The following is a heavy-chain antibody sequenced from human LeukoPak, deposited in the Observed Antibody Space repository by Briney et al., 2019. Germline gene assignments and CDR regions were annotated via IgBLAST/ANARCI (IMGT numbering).Heavy chain of an antibody. V-gene: IGHV4-34*01. CDR2: INHSGST. J-gene: IGHJ4*02. CDR3: ARLTNRFDY. Sequence: SETLSLTCAVYGGSFSGYYWSWIRQPPGKGLEWIGEINHSGSTNYNPSLKSRVTISVDTSKNQFSLKLSSVTAADTAVYYCARLTNRFDYWGQGTLVTVSS. CDR1: GGSFSGYY. D-gene: IGHD1-14*01.